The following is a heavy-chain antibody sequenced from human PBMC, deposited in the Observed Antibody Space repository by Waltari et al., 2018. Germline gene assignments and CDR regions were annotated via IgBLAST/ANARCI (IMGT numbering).Heavy chain of an antibody. Sequence: QVQLVESGGGLVKPGGSLRLSCAASGFSFSDYFMSWIRQAPGKGLAWVSHISSSSGYTKYADSVKGRFTISRDNAKNSLYLQMNSLRADDTAIYYCAKEENGYPDYWGQGTLVTVSS. J-gene: IGHJ4*02. D-gene: IGHD3-22*01. V-gene: IGHV3-11*05. CDR1: GFSFSDYF. CDR2: ISSSSGYT. CDR3: AKEENGYPDY.